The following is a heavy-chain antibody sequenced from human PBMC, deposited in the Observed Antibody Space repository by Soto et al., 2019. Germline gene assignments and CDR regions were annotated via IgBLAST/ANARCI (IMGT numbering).Heavy chain of an antibody. J-gene: IGHJ4*02. D-gene: IGHD1-1*01. Sequence: GGSLRLCCAASGFTFSSYGMHGVRQAPGKGLEWVAVISYDGINKYYADSVKGRFTISRDNSKNTLYLQMNSLRAEDTAVYYCAKSVYNWNDGFFDYWGQGTLVTVSS. CDR2: ISYDGINK. V-gene: IGHV3-30*18. CDR1: GFTFSSYG. CDR3: AKSVYNWNDGFFDY.